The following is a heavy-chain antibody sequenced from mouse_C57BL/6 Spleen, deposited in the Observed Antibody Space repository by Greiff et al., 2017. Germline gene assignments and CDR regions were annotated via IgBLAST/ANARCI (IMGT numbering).Heavy chain of an antibody. CDR2: INPGNGGT. Sequence: QVQLQQPGTELVKPGASVKLSCKASGYTFTSYWMHWVKQRPGQGLEWIGNINPGNGGTNYNEKFKSKATLTVDTSASTAYMQLISLTSEDSAVYYCASTMITRVFDYWGQGTTLTVSS. CDR3: ASTMITRVFDY. J-gene: IGHJ2*01. D-gene: IGHD2-4*01. CDR1: GYTFTSYW. V-gene: IGHV1-53*01.